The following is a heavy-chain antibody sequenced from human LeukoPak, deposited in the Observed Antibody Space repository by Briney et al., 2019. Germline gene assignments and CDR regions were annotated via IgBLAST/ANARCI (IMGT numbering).Heavy chain of an antibody. Sequence: ASVKASRKASGYSFTTYATHWVRQAPGQRLEWMGWINPDKGDTKYSQNFQGRITVTRDTSASTTYMELSSLISADTAVYYCARDRGYSGYVPFDPWGQGTLVTVSS. V-gene: IGHV1-3*01. CDR3: ARDRGYSGYVPFDP. D-gene: IGHD5-12*01. CDR2: INPDKGDT. CDR1: GYSFTTYA. J-gene: IGHJ5*02.